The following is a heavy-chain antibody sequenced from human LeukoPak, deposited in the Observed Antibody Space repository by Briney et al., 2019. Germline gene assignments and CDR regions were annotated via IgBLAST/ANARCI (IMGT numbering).Heavy chain of an antibody. CDR1: GLTFSNYG. J-gene: IGHJ4*02. V-gene: IGHV3-30*02. Sequence: PGGSLRLSCAASGLTFSNYGMHWVRQAPGKGLEWVAFIRYDGSNKYYADSVKGRFTISRDNSKNTLYLQMNSLRAEDTAVYYCASPRAYDSSGYYLGEPDYWGQGTLVTVSS. CDR2: IRYDGSNK. CDR3: ASPRAYDSSGYYLGEPDY. D-gene: IGHD3-22*01.